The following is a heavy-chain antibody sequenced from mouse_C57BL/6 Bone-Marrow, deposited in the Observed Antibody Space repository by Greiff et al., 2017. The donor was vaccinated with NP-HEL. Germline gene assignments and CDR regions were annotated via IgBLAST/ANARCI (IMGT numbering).Heavy chain of an antibody. CDR2: IDPETGGT. Sequence: QVKLQQSGAELVRPGASVTLSCKASGYTFTDYEMHWVKQTPVPGLEWIGAIDPETGGTAYNQKFKGKAILTADKSSSTDYMELRDLTSEDSAVYDCQHYYGSSPTAYWGQGPLVTVSA. CDR3: QHYYGSSPTAY. J-gene: IGHJ3*01. V-gene: IGHV1-15*01. CDR1: GYTFTDYE. D-gene: IGHD1-1*01.